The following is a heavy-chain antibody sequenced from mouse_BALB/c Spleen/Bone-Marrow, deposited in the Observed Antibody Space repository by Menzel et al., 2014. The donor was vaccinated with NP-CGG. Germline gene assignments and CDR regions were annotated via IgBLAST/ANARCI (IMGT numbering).Heavy chain of an antibody. CDR1: GYAFTNYL. Sequence: VQLQESGAELVRPGTSVKVSCKASGYAFTNYLIEWVKQGPGQGLEWIGVINPGSGGANYNGKFKGKATLTADKSSSTAYMQLSSLTSDDSAVYFCAREWTARAVDYWGQGTTLTVSS. J-gene: IGHJ2*01. D-gene: IGHD3-2*01. CDR2: INPGSGGA. CDR3: AREWTARAVDY. V-gene: IGHV1-54*01.